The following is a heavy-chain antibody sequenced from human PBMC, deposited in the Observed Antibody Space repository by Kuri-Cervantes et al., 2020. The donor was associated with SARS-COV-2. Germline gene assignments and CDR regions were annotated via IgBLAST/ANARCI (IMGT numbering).Heavy chain of an antibody. CDR1: GFTFDDYG. CDR3: TSLSTVAPFDY. Sequence: GESLKISCAASGFTFDDYGMSWVRQAPGKGLEWVGRIRSKANSYATAYAASVKGRFTISRDDSKNTAYLQMNSLKTEDTAVYYCTSLSTVAPFDYWGQGTLVTVSS. CDR2: IRSKANSYAT. V-gene: IGHV3-73*01. D-gene: IGHD4-11*01. J-gene: IGHJ4*02.